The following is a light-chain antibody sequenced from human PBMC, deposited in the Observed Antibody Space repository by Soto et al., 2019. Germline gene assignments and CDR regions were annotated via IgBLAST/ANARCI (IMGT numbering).Light chain of an antibody. CDR1: QSVSSSY. V-gene: IGKV3-20*01. CDR2: GAS. J-gene: IGKJ1*01. CDR3: QQYGSSPLIT. Sequence: EIVMTQSPATLSVSPAERATLSCRASQSVSSSYLAWYQQKPGQAPRLLIYGASSRATGIPDRFSGSGSGTDFTLTISRLEPEDFAVYYCQQYGSSPLITFGQGTKVDI.